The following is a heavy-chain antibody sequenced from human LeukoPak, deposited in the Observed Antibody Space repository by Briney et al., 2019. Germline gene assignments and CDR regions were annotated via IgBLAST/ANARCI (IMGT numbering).Heavy chain of an antibody. D-gene: IGHD3-10*01. CDR2: VNPDDSDT. CDR3: ARLRWPRGGRSSFDY. Sequence: GESLKISCKGSGYSFTSHWIGWVRQMPGKGLEWMGIVNPDDSDTIYSPSFQGQVTISADESITTAYLQWSSLKASDTAMYFCARLRWPRGGRSSFDYWGQGALVTVSS. V-gene: IGHV5-51*01. J-gene: IGHJ4*02. CDR1: GYSFTSHW.